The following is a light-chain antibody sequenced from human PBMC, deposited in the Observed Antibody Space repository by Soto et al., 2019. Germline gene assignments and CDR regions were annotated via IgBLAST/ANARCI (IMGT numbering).Light chain of an antibody. CDR1: QSVRSNY. CDR2: GAS. V-gene: IGKV3-20*01. Sequence: EIVLTQSPGTLSLSPGERATLSCRASQSVRSNYLAWYQQKPGQAPSLLIYGASSRATGIPDRFSGSGSETDFTLTISRLEPEDVAVYYCQQYSDLPRTFGQGTRVEIK. CDR3: QQYSDLPRT. J-gene: IGKJ1*01.